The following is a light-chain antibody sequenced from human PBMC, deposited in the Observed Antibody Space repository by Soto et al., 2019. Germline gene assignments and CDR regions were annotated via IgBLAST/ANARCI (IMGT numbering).Light chain of an antibody. J-gene: IGLJ3*02. CDR3: SSYTGTTTRV. CDR1: TSDIGTYKF. CDR2: EVT. Sequence: QSALTQPASVSGSPGQSITISCTGTTSDIGTYKFVSWYQQHAGKAPKLLIYEVTNRPPGVSDRFFGSKSGNTASLTISALHAEDEDDYYCSSYTGTTTRVFGGGTKLTVL. V-gene: IGLV2-14*01.